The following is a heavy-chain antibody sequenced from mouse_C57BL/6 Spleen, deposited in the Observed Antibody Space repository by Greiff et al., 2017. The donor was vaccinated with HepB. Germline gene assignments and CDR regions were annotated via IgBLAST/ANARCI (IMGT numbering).Heavy chain of an antibody. V-gene: IGHV1-81*01. CDR1: GYTFTSYG. D-gene: IGHD6-1*01. CDR3: ARHPLSYFDY. CDR2: IYPRSGNT. Sequence: QVQLKESGAELARPGASVKLSCKASGYTFTSYGISWVKQRTGQGLEWIGEIYPRSGNTYYNEKFKGKATLTADKSSSTAYMELRSLTSEDSAVYFCARHPLSYFDYWGQGTTLTVSS. J-gene: IGHJ2*01.